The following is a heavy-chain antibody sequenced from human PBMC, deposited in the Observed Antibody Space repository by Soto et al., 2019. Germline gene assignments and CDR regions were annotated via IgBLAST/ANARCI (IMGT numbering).Heavy chain of an antibody. D-gene: IGHD6-13*01. V-gene: IGHV3-23*01. CDR3: IKNPYSSSWYGGDNWFDP. CDR1: GCTCRGYA. J-gene: IGHJ5*02. CDR2: ISGSGGST. Sequence: SLRLSWAAAGCTCRGYASSWIRQARVKGLEWVSAISGSGGSTYYADSVKGRFTISRDNSKNTLYLQMNSLRAEDTAVYYYIKNPYSSSWYGGDNWFDPWGQGTLVTVSS.